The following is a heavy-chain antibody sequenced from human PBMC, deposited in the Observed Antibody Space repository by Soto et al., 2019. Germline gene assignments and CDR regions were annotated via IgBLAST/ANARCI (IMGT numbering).Heavy chain of an antibody. CDR3: AKGRGGSGSLTPRVDF. CDR1: GFTFNNYA. J-gene: IGHJ4*02. D-gene: IGHD3-10*01. Sequence: EVQLLESGGVLVQPGGTLSLACAASGFTFNNYAMTWVRQAPGKGLEWVSAISGGGDTTSYADSVKGRFTVSRDGSKNTLYLQLSSLRAEDTALYYCAKGRGGSGSLTPRVDFWGQGTLVTVSS. V-gene: IGHV3-23*01. CDR2: ISGGGDTT.